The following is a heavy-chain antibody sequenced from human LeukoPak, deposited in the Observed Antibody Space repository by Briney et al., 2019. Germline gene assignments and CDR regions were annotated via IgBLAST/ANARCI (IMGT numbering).Heavy chain of an antibody. V-gene: IGHV5-51*01. CDR1: GYSFTKSW. D-gene: IGHD2-8*01. J-gene: IGHJ1*01. CDR3: ARPPEDCTIISCRFQQ. CDR2: IYPGDSDT. Sequence: GESLKISCKGSGYSFTKSWIGWVRQMPGKGLEWMGIIYPGDSDTRYSPSFQGQVTISADKSLSTAYLQWSSLKSSDTARYYCARPPEDCTIISCRFQQWGQGTLVTVSS.